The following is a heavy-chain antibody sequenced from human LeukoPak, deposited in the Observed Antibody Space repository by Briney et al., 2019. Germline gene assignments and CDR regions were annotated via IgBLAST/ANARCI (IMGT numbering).Heavy chain of an antibody. CDR3: ARVGFGGHLDY. D-gene: IGHD2-15*01. Sequence: KPSETLSLTCTVSGXSINSYYGSWIRQPPGKGLEWIGYIYYSGSAKYNPSLESRVTISVDTSKNQFSLKLSSVTAADTALYYCARVGFGGHLDYWGQGTLVTVSS. V-gene: IGHV4-59*01. CDR1: GXSINSYY. J-gene: IGHJ4*02. CDR2: IYYSGSA.